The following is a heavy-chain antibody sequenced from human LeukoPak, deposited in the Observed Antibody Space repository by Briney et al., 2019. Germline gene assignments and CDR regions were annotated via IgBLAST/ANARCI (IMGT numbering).Heavy chain of an antibody. D-gene: IGHD3-22*01. CDR2: ISDSGRLS. CDR3: AKDPPNYYDSSGYYHFDY. Sequence: GGSLRLSCGASGFTFSSPAMSWVRQAPGKGLEWVAAISDSGRLSYCADSVNGRFTISRDNSKNTLSLQMNSLRAADTAVYYCAKDPPNYYDSSGYYHFDYWGQGTLVTVSS. J-gene: IGHJ4*02. V-gene: IGHV3-23*01. CDR1: GFTFSSPA.